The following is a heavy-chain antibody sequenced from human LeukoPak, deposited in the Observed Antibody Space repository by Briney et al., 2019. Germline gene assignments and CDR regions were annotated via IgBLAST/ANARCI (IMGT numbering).Heavy chain of an antibody. J-gene: IGHJ3*02. CDR3: ARGYYYELLDAFDI. CDR1: GFTFSSYS. CDR2: ISSSSYI. V-gene: IGHV3-21*01. Sequence: PGGSLRLSCAASGFTFSSYSMNWVRQAPGKGLEWVSSISSSSYIYYADSVKGRFTISRDNAKNSLYLQMNSLRAEDTAVYYCARGYYYELLDAFDIWGQGTMVTVSS. D-gene: IGHD3-22*01.